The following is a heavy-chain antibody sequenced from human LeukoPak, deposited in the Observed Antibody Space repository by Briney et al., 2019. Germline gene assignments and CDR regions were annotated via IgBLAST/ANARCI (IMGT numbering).Heavy chain of an antibody. V-gene: IGHV4-39*01. CDR3: ASGGYNVLMVYAIQNYYGMDV. D-gene: IGHD2-8*01. CDR2: IYYSGST. Sequence: SETLSLTCTVSGGSISSSSSYWGWIRQPPGKGLEWIGSIYYSGSTSYNPSLKSRVTISVDTSKNQFSLKLSSVTAADTAVYYCASGGYNVLMVYAIQNYYGMDVWGQGTTVTVSS. J-gene: IGHJ6*02. CDR1: GGSISSSSSY.